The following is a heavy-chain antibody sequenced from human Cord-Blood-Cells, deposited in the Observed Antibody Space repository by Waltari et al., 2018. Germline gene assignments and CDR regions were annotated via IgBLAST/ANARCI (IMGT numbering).Heavy chain of an antibody. J-gene: IGHJ3*02. V-gene: IGHV4-34*01. Sequence: QVQLQQWGAGLLKPSETLSLTCAVYGGSFSGYYWSWIRQPPGKGLEWIGEINHSGNTNEHPALKSRVTISVDTSRNQFSLKLSSVTAADTAVYYCARCDSSGYKEAFDIWGQGTMVTVSS. CDR2: INHSGNT. D-gene: IGHD3-22*01. CDR1: GGSFSGYY. CDR3: ARCDSSGYKEAFDI.